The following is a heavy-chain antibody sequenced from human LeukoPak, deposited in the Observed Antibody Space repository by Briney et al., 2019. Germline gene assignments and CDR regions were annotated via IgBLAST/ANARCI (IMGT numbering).Heavy chain of an antibody. CDR1: GGTFSSYA. Sequence: ASVKVSCKASGGTFSSYAISWVRQAPGQGLEWMGGIIPIFGTANYAQKFQGRVTITTDESTSTAYMELSSLRSEDTAVYYCARTSSSPSGFDYWGQGILVTVSS. D-gene: IGHD6-6*01. CDR3: ARTSSSPSGFDY. V-gene: IGHV1-69*05. J-gene: IGHJ4*02. CDR2: IIPIFGTA.